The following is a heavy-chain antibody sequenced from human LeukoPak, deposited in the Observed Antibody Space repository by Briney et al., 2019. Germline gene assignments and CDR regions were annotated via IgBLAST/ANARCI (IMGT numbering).Heavy chain of an antibody. CDR2: ISAYNGNT. V-gene: IGHV1-18*01. Sequence: ASVKVSCKASGYTFTSYGISWVRRAPGQGLEWMGWISAYNGNTNYAQKLQGRVTMTTDTSTSTAYMELRSLRSDDTAVYYCASSYGDYVAPRMDVWGQGTTVTVSS. D-gene: IGHD4-17*01. J-gene: IGHJ6*02. CDR1: GYTFTSYG. CDR3: ASSYGDYVAPRMDV.